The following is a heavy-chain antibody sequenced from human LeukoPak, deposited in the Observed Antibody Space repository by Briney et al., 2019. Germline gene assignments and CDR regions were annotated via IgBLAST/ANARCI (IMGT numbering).Heavy chain of an antibody. Sequence: PGGPLRPSRAAPGSPVSSNYMSWVRRAPGKGRGWGPVNYSGGSTYYADSVKGRFTISRDNSKNTLYLQMNSRRAEDTAVYYCARDRGGPGDYWGQGTLVTVSS. CDR2: NYSGGST. D-gene: IGHD3-10*01. CDR3: ARDRGGPGDY. V-gene: IGHV3-53*01. J-gene: IGHJ4*02. CDR1: GSPVSSNY.